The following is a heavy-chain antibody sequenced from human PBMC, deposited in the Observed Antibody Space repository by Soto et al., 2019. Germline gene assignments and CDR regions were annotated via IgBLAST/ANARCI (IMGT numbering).Heavy chain of an antibody. CDR1: GYSFTSYC. Sequence: GESLKISCKGSGYSFTSYCIGWVRQMPGKGLEWMGIIYPDDSDTRYSPSFQGQVTISADKSISTAYLQWSSLKASDTAMYYCARLGIAVAGTYGMDVWGQGTTVTVSS. J-gene: IGHJ6*02. CDR3: ARLGIAVAGTYGMDV. CDR2: IYPDDSDT. D-gene: IGHD6-19*01. V-gene: IGHV5-51*01.